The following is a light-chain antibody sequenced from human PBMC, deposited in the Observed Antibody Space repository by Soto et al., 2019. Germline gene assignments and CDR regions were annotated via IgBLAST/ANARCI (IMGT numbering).Light chain of an antibody. CDR2: DAS. CDR3: QQYAGSPRT. Sequence: TQPRGTRVLSDAEGARLSSRASQSVTTYLAWYQQIPGQAPRLLIYDASSRATGIPDRFSGSGSGTDFILTISRLEPEDFAVYYCQQYAGSPRTFGRGSKVDI. V-gene: IGKV3-20*01. J-gene: IGKJ1*01. CDR1: QSVTTY.